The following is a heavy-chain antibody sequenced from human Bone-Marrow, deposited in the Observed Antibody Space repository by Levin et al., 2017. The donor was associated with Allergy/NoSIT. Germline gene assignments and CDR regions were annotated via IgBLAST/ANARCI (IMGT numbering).Heavy chain of an antibody. Sequence: ASVKVSCAASGFTFSSYSMNWVRQAPGRGLELVSYIDRGSGNIQYADSVRGRFTVSRDNAKNSLYLQMSSLSDEDTAVYYCARDDRWGFDYWGQGTLVTVSS. CDR3: ARDDRWGFDY. V-gene: IGHV3-48*02. CDR2: IDRGSGNI. D-gene: IGHD3-22*01. CDR1: GFTFSSYS. J-gene: IGHJ4*02.